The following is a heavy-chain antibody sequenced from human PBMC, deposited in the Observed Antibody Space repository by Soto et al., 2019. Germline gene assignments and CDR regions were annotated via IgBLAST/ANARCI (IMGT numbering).Heavy chain of an antibody. J-gene: IGHJ5*02. CDR2: TYYRSKWYN. D-gene: IGHD1-26*01. V-gene: IGHV6-1*01. CDR3: ARAVGSYYGHWFDP. CDR1: GDSVSSNSAA. Sequence: SQTLSLTCAISGDSVSSNSAAWNWIRQSQSRGLEWLGRTYYRSKWYNDYAVYVKSRITINPDTSKTQFSLQLNSVTPEDTVVYYCARAVGSYYGHWFDPWGQGTLVTVSS.